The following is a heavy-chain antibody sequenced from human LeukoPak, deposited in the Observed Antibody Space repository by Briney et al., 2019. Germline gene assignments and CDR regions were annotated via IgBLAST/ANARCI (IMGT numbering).Heavy chain of an antibody. CDR3: ASRRYYYDSSGLDY. V-gene: IGHV4-34*01. CDR2: INHSGST. J-gene: IGHJ4*02. D-gene: IGHD3-22*01. CDR1: GGSFSGYY. Sequence: PSETLSLTCAVYGGSFSGYYWSWIRQPPGKGLEWIGEINHSGSTNYNPSLKSRVTISVDKSKNQFSLKLSSVTAADTAVYYCASRRYYYDSSGLDYWGQGTLVTVSS.